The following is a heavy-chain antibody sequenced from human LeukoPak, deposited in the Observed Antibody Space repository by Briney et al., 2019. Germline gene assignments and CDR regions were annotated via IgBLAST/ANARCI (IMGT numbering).Heavy chain of an antibody. D-gene: IGHD6-13*01. V-gene: IGHV4-4*02. Sequence: GSLRLSCAASGFTFSNAWMSWVRQAPGKGLEWIGEIYHRGNTNNNPSLKSRVTMSIDKSKNQLSLKLSSVTAADTAVYYCARAAAGTSDSDAFDIWGQGTMVTVSS. CDR3: ARAAAGTSDSDAFDI. CDR2: IYHRGNT. J-gene: IGHJ3*02. CDR1: GFTFSNAW.